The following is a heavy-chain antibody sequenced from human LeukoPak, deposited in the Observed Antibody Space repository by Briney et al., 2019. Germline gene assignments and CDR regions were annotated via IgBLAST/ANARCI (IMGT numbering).Heavy chain of an antibody. V-gene: IGHV4-39*01. D-gene: IGHD3-22*01. CDR1: GSSISNSGYY. CDR3: AKTYYYDPFDF. CDR2: IYYSGST. J-gene: IGHJ4*02. Sequence: SETLSLTCTVSGSSISNSGYYWGWIRQPPGKGLEWIGNIYYSGSTYYNPSLKSRVTISVDTSKNQFSLKLTSVTAADTAVYYCAKTYYYDPFDFWGQGTLVTVSS.